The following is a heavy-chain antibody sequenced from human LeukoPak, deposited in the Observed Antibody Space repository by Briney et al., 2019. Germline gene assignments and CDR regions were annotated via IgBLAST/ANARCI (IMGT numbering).Heavy chain of an antibody. J-gene: IGHJ3*02. CDR2: IRSSGGST. Sequence: GGSLRLSCAASGFTFSSYAMSWVRQAPGKGLEWVSAIRSSGGSTYYADSLKGRFTISRDNSKNTLYLQMNSLRAEDTAVYYCAKDLLVVSDAFDIWGQGTMPTLSS. V-gene: IGHV3-23*01. CDR1: GFTFSSYA. CDR3: AKDLLVVSDAFDI. D-gene: IGHD2-2*01.